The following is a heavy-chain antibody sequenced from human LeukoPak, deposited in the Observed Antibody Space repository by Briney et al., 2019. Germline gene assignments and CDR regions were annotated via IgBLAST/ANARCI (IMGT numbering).Heavy chain of an antibody. CDR2: INPNSGTT. D-gene: IGHD3-3*01. CDR3: ARGGLRSGLSS. Sequence: ASVKVSCKASGYTVTDYYVGWVRQAPGQGLEWMGWINPNSGTTNYGQKFQGRVTMTRDTSISAAYMELSELTSDDTAVYYCARGGLRSGLSSWGQGTQVTVSS. V-gene: IGHV1-2*02. CDR1: GYTVTDYY. J-gene: IGHJ4*02.